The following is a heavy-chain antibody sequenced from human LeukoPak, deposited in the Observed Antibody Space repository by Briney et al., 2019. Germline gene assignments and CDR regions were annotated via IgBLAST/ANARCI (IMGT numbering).Heavy chain of an antibody. CDR3: AKEGWLRYFQH. CDR1: GVTFINYT. J-gene: IGHJ1*01. CDR2: ISGSGGST. V-gene: IGHV3-23*01. Sequence: GGSLRLSCVGSGVTFINYTMNWVRQAPGKGLEWVSAISGSGGSTYYADSVKGRFTISRDNSKNTLYLQMNSLRAEDTAVYYCAKEGWLRYFQHWGQGTLVTVSS. D-gene: IGHD5-12*01.